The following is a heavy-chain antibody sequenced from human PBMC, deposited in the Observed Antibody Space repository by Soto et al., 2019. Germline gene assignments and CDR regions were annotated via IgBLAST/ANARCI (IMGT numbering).Heavy chain of an antibody. Sequence: SLKLYWKASGYTLTGYFMGWLRQAQGQGLEWMGWINPNSGGTNYAQKFQGRVTMTRDTSISTAYMELSRLRSDDTAVYYCARVTYCGGDCYSPNYDYWGQGTLVTVSS. J-gene: IGHJ4*02. CDR2: INPNSGGT. D-gene: IGHD2-21*02. V-gene: IGHV1-2*02. CDR3: ARVTYCGGDCYSPNYDY. CDR1: GYTLTGYF.